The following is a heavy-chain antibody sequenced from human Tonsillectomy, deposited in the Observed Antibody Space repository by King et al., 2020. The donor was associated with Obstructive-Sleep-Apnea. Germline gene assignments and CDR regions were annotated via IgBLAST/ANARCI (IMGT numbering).Heavy chain of an antibody. V-gene: IGHV3-30*02. CDR2: IRFDDSIE. CDR1: GFTLSSHG. Sequence: VQLVESGGGVVQPGGSLRLSCVASGFTLSSHGMHWVRQAPGKGLEWVACIRFDDSIEYYGESVKGRFTISRDNSKNTLFLQMNNIRPEDTAVYYCARDRSSGWPYFDSWGQGTLVTVSS. CDR3: ARDRSSGWPYFDS. D-gene: IGHD6-19*01. J-gene: IGHJ4*02.